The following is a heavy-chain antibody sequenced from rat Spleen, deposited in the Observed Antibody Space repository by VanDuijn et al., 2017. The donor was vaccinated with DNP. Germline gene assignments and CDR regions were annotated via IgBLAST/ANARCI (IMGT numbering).Heavy chain of an antibody. D-gene: IGHD1-11*01. CDR1: GFTFSDYN. CDR3: ATQTLNSY. Sequence: EVQLVESGGGLVQPGRSLKLSCAASGFTFSDYNMAWVRQAQKKGLEWVATIIYDGSNTYYGDSVKGRFTISRDNAESTLYLQMDSLRSEDTATYYCATQTLNSYWGQGVMVTVSS. V-gene: IGHV5-7*01. J-gene: IGHJ2*01. CDR2: IIYDGSNT.